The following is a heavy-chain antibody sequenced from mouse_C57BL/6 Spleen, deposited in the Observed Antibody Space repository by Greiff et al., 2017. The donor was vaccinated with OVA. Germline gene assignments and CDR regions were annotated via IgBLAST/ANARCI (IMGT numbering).Heavy chain of an antibody. CDR2: IYPGDGDT. Sequence: VKLVESGPELVKPGASVKISCKASGYAFSSSWMNWVKQRPGKGLEWIGRIYPGDGDTNYNGKFKGKATLTADKSSSTAYMQLSSLTSEDSAVYFCASITTVVAHYCDYWGQGTTLTVSS. V-gene: IGHV1-82*01. J-gene: IGHJ2*01. CDR1: GYAFSSSW. CDR3: ASITTVVAHYCDY. D-gene: IGHD1-1*01.